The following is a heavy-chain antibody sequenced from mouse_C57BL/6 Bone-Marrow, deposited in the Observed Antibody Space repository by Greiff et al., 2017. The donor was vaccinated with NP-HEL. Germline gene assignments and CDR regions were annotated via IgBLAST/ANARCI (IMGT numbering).Heavy chain of an antibody. D-gene: IGHD6-1*01. Sequence: QVQLQQPGAELVKPGASVKMSCKASGYTFTSYWITLVKQRPGQGLEWIGDIYPGSGSTNYNEKFKSKATLTVDTSSSTAYMQLSSLTSEDSAVYYGARERPQLPYFDYWGQGTTLTVSS. J-gene: IGHJ2*01. V-gene: IGHV1-55*01. CDR1: GYTFTSYW. CDR3: ARERPQLPYFDY. CDR2: IYPGSGST.